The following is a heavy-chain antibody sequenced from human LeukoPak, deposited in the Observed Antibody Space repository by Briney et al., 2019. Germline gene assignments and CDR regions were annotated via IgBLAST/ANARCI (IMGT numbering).Heavy chain of an antibody. CDR1: GFTFSSYA. J-gene: IGHJ4*02. CDR3: AKEAVDYDILTGYYTTGYFDY. D-gene: IGHD3-9*01. CDR2: ISGSGGKT. Sequence: GGSLRLSCAASGFTFSSYAMSWVRQAPGKGLEWVSGISGSGGKTYYADSVKGWFTISRDNSKNTLYLQMSSLRAEDTAVYYCAKEAVDYDILTGYYTTGYFDYWGQGTLVTVSS. V-gene: IGHV3-23*01.